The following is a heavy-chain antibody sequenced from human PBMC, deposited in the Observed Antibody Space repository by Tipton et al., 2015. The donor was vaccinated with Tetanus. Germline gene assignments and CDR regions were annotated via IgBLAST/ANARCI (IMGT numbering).Heavy chain of an antibody. J-gene: IGHJ4*02. Sequence: SLRLSCAASGFTFSSYGMHWVRQAPGKGLEWVAVIWYDGSNKYYADSVKGRFTISRDNSKNTPYLQMNSLRAEDTAVYYCARDGTYSSSAGAFDYWGQGTLVTVSS. D-gene: IGHD6-6*01. CDR3: ARDGTYSSSAGAFDY. CDR1: GFTFSSYG. V-gene: IGHV3-33*01. CDR2: IWYDGSNK.